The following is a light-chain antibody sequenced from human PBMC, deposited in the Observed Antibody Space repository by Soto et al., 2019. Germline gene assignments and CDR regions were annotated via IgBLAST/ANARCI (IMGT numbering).Light chain of an antibody. CDR3: HQYGTSPRT. Sequence: DIVLSQSPDTLSLSPGERATLSCRASQRVTNSYLAWYHQKPGQAPRLLIFGASSRATGIPDRFSGSGSGTDFTLTISSLEPEDFALYFCHQYGTSPRTFGPGTKVDIK. CDR2: GAS. CDR1: QRVTNSY. J-gene: IGKJ1*01. V-gene: IGKV3-20*01.